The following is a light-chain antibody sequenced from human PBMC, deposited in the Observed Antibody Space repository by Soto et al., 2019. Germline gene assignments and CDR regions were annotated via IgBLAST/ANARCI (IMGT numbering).Light chain of an antibody. CDR2: GAS. Sequence: EIVLTQSPGTLSLSPEERATLSCRASQSVSSTYLAWYQQKPGQAPRLLIYGASSRATGIPDRFSGSGSGTDFTLTISRVEPEDFAVYYCQRYVSLPITFGQGTRLQI. V-gene: IGKV3-20*01. J-gene: IGKJ5*01. CDR3: QRYVSLPIT. CDR1: QSVSSTY.